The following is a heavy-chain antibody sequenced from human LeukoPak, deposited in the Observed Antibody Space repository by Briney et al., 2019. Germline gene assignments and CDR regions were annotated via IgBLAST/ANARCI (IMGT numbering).Heavy chain of an antibody. Sequence: PGGSLRLSCAASGFTFSSYGMSWVRQAPGKGLEWVSAISGSGGSTYYADSVKGRFTISRDNSKNTLYLQMNSLRAEDTAVYYCARVMGKYYYGSGSYSDYWGQGTLVTVSS. CDR3: ARVMGKYYYGSGSYSDY. CDR2: ISGSGGST. D-gene: IGHD3-10*01. J-gene: IGHJ4*02. V-gene: IGHV3-23*01. CDR1: GFTFSSYG.